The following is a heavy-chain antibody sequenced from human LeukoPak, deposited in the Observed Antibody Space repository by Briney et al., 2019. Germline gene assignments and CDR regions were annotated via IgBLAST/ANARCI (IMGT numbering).Heavy chain of an antibody. J-gene: IGHJ4*02. CDR3: ARDMCLVRGVFDY. CDR1: GLTISRNY. Sequence: PGGSLRLSCAASGLTISRNYMNWVRQAPGKGLEWVSVIYSGGSTYYADSVKGRFTISRDNSKNTLYLQMNSLRAEGTAVYYCARDMCLVRGVFDYWGQGSLVTVSS. V-gene: IGHV3-53*01. CDR2: IYSGGST. D-gene: IGHD3-10*01.